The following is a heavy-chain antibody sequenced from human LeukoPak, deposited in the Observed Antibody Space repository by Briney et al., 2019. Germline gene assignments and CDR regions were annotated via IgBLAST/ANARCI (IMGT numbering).Heavy chain of an antibody. CDR2: INPSLGST. CDR1: GYTFTTYY. D-gene: IGHD3-10*01. J-gene: IGHJ4*02. V-gene: IGHV1-46*01. CDR3: ARGEDYYGSGSYIDY. Sequence: WASVKVSCKASGYTFTTYYIHWVRQAPGQGLEWMGIINPSLGSTSYAQKFQGRVTMTRDTSTSTVYMELSSLRSEDTAVYYCARGEDYYGSGSYIDYWGQGTLVTVSS.